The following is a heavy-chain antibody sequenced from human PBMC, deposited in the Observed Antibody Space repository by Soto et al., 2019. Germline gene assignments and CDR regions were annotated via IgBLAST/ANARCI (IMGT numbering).Heavy chain of an antibody. CDR1: GFTFSGFF. V-gene: IGHV3-7*01. CDR2: VGHDGTGK. CDR3: TRDWRHFAH. J-gene: IGHJ5*02. Sequence: VNLVESGGTLVQPGGSLRLSCAASGFTFSGFFMTWVGQAPGKGLEWVANVGHDGTGKNYADSVKGRFAISRDNAGNTLFLQMNNLRDEDTAVYYCTRDWRHFAHWGPGTRVRVSS.